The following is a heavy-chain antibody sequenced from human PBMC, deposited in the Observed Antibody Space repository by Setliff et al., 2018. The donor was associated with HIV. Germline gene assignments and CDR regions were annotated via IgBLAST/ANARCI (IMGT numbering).Heavy chain of an antibody. D-gene: IGHD6-6*01. Sequence: ASVKVSCKASAYSFSKYGISWVRQAPGQGLEWMGWISGFNGNTKYAEKFQGRVTMTTDTSTNTAYMDLRSLRSDDTAVYYCAREAEQGERSSSWYFDYWGQGTLVTVSS. CDR1: AYSFSKYG. CDR2: ISGFNGNT. V-gene: IGHV1-18*01. CDR3: AREAEQGERSSSWYFDY. J-gene: IGHJ4*02.